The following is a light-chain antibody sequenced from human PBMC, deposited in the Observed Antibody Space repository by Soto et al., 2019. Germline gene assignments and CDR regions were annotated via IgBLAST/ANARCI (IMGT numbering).Light chain of an antibody. CDR3: QQRSNWPYT. CDR1: QGVGSS. Sequence: EIVLTQSPATLSLSPGERATLSCRASQGVGSSLAWYQQKPGQAPRVLIYDTSNRATGTPARFSGSGSGTDFTLPISSLEPEDFAVYYCQQRSNWPYTFGQGTNLEVK. V-gene: IGKV3-11*01. J-gene: IGKJ2*01. CDR2: DTS.